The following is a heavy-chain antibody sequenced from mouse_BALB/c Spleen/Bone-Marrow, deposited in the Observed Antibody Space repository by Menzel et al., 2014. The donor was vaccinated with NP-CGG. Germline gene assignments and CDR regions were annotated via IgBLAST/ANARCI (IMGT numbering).Heavy chain of an antibody. CDR2: ISSGGGST. J-gene: IGHJ2*01. V-gene: IGHV5-12-1*01. Sequence: EVQLQESGGGSVKPGGSLKLSCAASGFAFSSYDMSWVRQTPEKRLEWVAYISSGGGSTYYPDTVKGRFTISRDNAKNTLYLQMSSLKSEDTAMYYCARHRYYFDYWGQGTTLTVSS. CDR1: GFAFSSYD. CDR3: ARHRYYFDY.